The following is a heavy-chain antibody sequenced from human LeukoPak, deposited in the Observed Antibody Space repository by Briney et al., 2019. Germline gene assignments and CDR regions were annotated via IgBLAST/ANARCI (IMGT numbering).Heavy chain of an antibody. Sequence: ASVKVSCKASGYTFTGYYMHWVRQAPGQGLEWMGWINPNSGGTNYAQKFQGRVTMTRDTSISTAYMELSRLRPDDTAVYYCARAPLRFGVSYYGMDVWGQGTTVTVSS. V-gene: IGHV1-2*02. CDR2: INPNSGGT. CDR3: ARAPLRFGVSYYGMDV. J-gene: IGHJ6*02. CDR1: GYTFTGYY. D-gene: IGHD3-3*01.